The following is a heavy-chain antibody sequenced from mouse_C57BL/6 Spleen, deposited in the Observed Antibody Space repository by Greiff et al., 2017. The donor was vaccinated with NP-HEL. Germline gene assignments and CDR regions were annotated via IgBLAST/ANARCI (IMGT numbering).Heavy chain of an antibody. V-gene: IGHV1-53*01. CDR2: INPSNGGT. CDR3: AREVYFYAMDY. J-gene: IGHJ4*01. D-gene: IGHD1-1*01. CDR1: GYTFTSYW. Sequence: VQLQQSGTELVKPGASVKLSCKASGYTFTSYWMHWVKQRPGQGLEWIGNINPSNGGTNYNEKFKSKATLTVDKSSSTAYMQLSSQTSEDSAVYYCAREVYFYAMDYWGQVSSVTVSS.